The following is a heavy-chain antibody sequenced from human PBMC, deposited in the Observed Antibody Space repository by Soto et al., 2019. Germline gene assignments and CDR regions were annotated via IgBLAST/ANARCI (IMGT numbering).Heavy chain of an antibody. CDR3: ARVYLYYDFWSGYSYYYYYMDV. J-gene: IGHJ6*03. CDR1: GYTFTSYD. Sequence: ASVKVSCKASGYTFTSYDINWVRQAKRQGLEWMGWMNPNSGNTGYAQKFQGRVTMTRNTSISTAYMELSSLRSEDTAVYYCARVYLYYDFWSGYSYYYYYMDVWGKGTTVTVSS. CDR2: MNPNSGNT. V-gene: IGHV1-8*01. D-gene: IGHD3-3*01.